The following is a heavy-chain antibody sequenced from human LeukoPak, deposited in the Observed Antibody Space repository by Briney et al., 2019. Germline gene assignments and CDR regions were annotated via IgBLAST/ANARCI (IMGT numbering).Heavy chain of an antibody. CDR1: GGSIMDNY. CDR3: ARHCHDSSGYQDGFDI. V-gene: IGHV4-59*08. D-gene: IGHD3-22*01. J-gene: IGHJ3*02. CDR2: IYYSGST. Sequence: SETLSLTCTVSGGSIMDNYWCWIRQPPGKGLEWIGYIYYSGSTNYNPSLKSRVTISVDTSKNQFSLKLSSAALADPPVYCCARHCHDSSGYQDGFDIWGQGTMVTVSS.